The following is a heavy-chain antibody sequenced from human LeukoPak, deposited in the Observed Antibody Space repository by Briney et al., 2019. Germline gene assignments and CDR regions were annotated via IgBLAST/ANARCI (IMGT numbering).Heavy chain of an antibody. J-gene: IGHJ5*02. CDR2: INHSGST. CDR1: GGSFSGYY. CDR3: ARHRYYYDSSGYYGNNWFDP. Sequence: PSETLSLTCAVYGGSFSGYYWSWIRQPPGKGLEWIGEINHSGSTNYNPSLKSRVTISVDTSKNQFSLKLSSVTAADTAVYYCARHRYYYDSSGYYGNNWFDPWGQGTLVTVSS. D-gene: IGHD3-22*01. V-gene: IGHV4-34*01.